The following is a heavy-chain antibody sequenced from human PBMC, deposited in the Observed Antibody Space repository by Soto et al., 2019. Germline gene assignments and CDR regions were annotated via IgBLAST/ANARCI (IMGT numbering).Heavy chain of an antibody. Sequence: EVQLVESGGDLVQPGRSLRLSCTASGFTFEEYAMHWVRQVPGKGLEWVSIITWNSGGIDYADSVKGRFTTSRDNAKNTLYLQMNNLRAEDTAFYFCAKDARAGAGLDVYYVDFWGQGTLVTVSS. CDR1: GFTFEEYA. V-gene: IGHV3-9*01. CDR3: AKDARAGAGLDVYYVDF. J-gene: IGHJ4*02. CDR2: ITWNSGGI. D-gene: IGHD6-19*01.